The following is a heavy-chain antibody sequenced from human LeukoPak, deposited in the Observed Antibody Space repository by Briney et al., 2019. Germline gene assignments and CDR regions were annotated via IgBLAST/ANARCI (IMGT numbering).Heavy chain of an antibody. CDR1: GGTFSSYA. CDR2: IIPIFGTA. D-gene: IGHD2-15*01. CDR3: ARVGRSHCSGGSCYDY. J-gene: IGHJ4*02. Sequence: SVKVSCKASGGTFSSYAISWVRQAPGQGLEWMGGIIPIFGTASYAQKFQGRVTITADESTSTAYMELSSLRSEDTAVYYCARVGRSHCSGGSCYDYWGQGTLVTVSS. V-gene: IGHV1-69*13.